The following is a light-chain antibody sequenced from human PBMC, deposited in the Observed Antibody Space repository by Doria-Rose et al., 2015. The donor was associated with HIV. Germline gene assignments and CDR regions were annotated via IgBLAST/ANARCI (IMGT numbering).Light chain of an antibody. V-gene: IGKV1-16*02. CDR3: QQYKSYPIT. CDR1: QDIHTY. Sequence: CRSSQDIHTYLAWFQQKPGKAPKSLIYAASSLQSGVPSKFRGSGSETDFTFTITSLQPEDFATYYCQQYKSYPITFGQGTRLEIK. J-gene: IGKJ5*01. CDR2: AAS.